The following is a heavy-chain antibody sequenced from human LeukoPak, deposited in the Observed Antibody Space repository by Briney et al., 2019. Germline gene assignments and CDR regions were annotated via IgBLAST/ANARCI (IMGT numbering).Heavy chain of an antibody. CDR1: GFTFDDYA. J-gene: IGHJ6*02. Sequence: GRSLRLSCAASGFTFDDYAMHWVRQAPGKGLEWVSGISWNSGSIGYADSVKGRFTISRDNAKNSLYLQMNSLRAEDTALYYCAKDTENGTSYYYYYGMDVWGQGTTVTVSS. CDR3: AKDTENGTSYYYYYGMDV. V-gene: IGHV3-9*01. CDR2: ISWNSGSI. D-gene: IGHD1-14*01.